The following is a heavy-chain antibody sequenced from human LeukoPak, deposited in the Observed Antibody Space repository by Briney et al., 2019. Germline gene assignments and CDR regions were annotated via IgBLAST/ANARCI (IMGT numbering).Heavy chain of an antibody. V-gene: IGHV4-38-2*02. CDR2: ICPSGTP. D-gene: IGHD1-26*01. J-gene: IGHJ4*02. CDR1: GYSISIGNH. Sequence: SETLSLTCTVSGYSISIGNHWGWIRQPPEKGLEWIGSICPSGTPYYNPSLKSRVTISIDTSKNQFSLRLSSVTAADTAMYYCASLGGYQGGNFDYWGQGTLLTVSS. CDR3: ASLGGYQGGNFDY.